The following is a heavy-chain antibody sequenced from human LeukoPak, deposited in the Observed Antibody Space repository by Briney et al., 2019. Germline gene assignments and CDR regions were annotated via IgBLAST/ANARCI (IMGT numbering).Heavy chain of an antibody. CDR3: ARGLIRYCTNGVCYYLDY. J-gene: IGHJ4*02. D-gene: IGHD2-8*01. V-gene: IGHV4-34*01. CDR1: GGSFSGYY. CDR2: INHSGST. Sequence: SETLSLTCAVYGGSFSGYYWSWIRQPPGKGLEWIGEINHSGSTNYNPSLKSRVTISVDTSKNQFSLKLSSVTAADTAVYYCARGLIRYCTNGVCYYLDYWGQGTLVTVSS.